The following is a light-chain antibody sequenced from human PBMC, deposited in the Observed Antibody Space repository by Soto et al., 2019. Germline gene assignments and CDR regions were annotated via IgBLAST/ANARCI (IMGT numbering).Light chain of an antibody. V-gene: IGLV1-51*01. Sequence: QSVLTQPASVSGSPGQSITISCTGTSSDVGGYNYVSWYQQHPGKAPKLIISDNHKRPSGIPDRFSGSKSGTSATLGITGLQAGDEGDYYCATWDSRLRALLFGGGTKLTVL. CDR2: DNH. J-gene: IGLJ2*01. CDR3: ATWDSRLRALL. CDR1: SSDVGGYNY.